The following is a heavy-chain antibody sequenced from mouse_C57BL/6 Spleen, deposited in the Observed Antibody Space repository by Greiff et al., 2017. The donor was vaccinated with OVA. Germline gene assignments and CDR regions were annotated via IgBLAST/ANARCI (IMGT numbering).Heavy chain of an antibody. CDR3: ARRERDY. CDR2: INPGSGGP. CDR1: GYAFTNYL. J-gene: IGHJ2*01. V-gene: IGHV1-54*01. Sequence: VQLKESGAELVRPGTSVKVSCKASGYAFTNYLIEWVKQRPGQGLEWIGVINPGSGGPNYNEKFKGKATLTADKSSSTAYMQLSSLTSEDSAVYFCARRERDYWGQGTTLTVSS.